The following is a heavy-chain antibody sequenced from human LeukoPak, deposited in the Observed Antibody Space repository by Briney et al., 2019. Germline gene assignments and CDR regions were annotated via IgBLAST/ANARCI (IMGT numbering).Heavy chain of an antibody. V-gene: IGHV3-23*01. CDR2: ISGSGGST. Sequence: GGSLRLSCAASGFTFSSYGMSWVRQAPGKGLEWVSAISGSGGSTYYADSVKGRFTISRDNSKNTLYLQMNSLRAEDTAVYYCAKDNGDYYYRYYHYYMDVWGKGTTVTISS. D-gene: IGHD2-21*01. CDR1: GFTFSSYG. CDR3: AKDNGDYYYRYYHYYMDV. J-gene: IGHJ6*03.